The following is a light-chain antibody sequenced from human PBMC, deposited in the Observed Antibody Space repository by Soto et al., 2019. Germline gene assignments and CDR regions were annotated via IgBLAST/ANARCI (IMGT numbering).Light chain of an antibody. CDR3: QHYNNWPPWT. Sequence: EIVMTQSPATLSVSPGERATLSCRASQSVSSNLAWYQQKPGQAPRLLIYGASTRATGLPASFSGSGSGTEFTLTISSLQAEDFAVYYCQHYNNWPPWTFGQGTKVVIK. CDR2: GAS. V-gene: IGKV3-15*01. CDR1: QSVSSN. J-gene: IGKJ1*01.